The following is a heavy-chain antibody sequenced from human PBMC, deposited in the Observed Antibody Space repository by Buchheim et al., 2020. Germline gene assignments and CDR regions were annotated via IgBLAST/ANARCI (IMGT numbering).Heavy chain of an antibody. CDR1: GGSFSGYY. D-gene: IGHD3-3*01. V-gene: IGHV4-34*01. J-gene: IGHJ5*02. Sequence: QVQLQQWGAGLLKPSETLSLTCAVYGGSFSGYYWSWIRQPPGKGLEWIGEINHSGSTNYNPSLKSRVTILVDRSKNQFSLKLSSVTAADTAVYYCARGVGVVIIRWFDPWGQGTL. CDR3: ARGVGVVIIRWFDP. CDR2: INHSGST.